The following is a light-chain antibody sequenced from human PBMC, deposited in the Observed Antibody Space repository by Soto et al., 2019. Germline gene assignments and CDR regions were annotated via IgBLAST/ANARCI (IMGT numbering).Light chain of an antibody. CDR3: VLYMGSGISM. V-gene: IGLV8-61*01. Sequence: QAVVTQEPSFSMSPGGTVTLTCGLSSGSVSISYYPSWYQQTPGQTPRTLIDSTNTRSSGVPDRFSGSILGNKAALTITGAQADDESNYYCVLYMGSGISMFGGGTKVTVL. CDR1: SGSVSISYY. J-gene: IGLJ3*02. CDR2: STN.